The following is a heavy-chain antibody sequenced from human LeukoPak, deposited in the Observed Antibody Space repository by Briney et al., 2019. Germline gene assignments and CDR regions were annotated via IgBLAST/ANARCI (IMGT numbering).Heavy chain of an antibody. V-gene: IGHV3-21*06. CDR2: ISSSSYI. CDR3: ARGVPFEVGQQQAYYFDY. Sequence: GGSLRLSCAASGFTFSSYNMNWVRQAPGKGLEWVSSISSSSYIYYADSVKGRFTISRDNAKNSLYLQMNSLRAEDTAVYYCARGVPFEVGQQQAYYFDYWGQGTLVTVSS. D-gene: IGHD6-13*01. J-gene: IGHJ4*02. CDR1: GFTFSSYN.